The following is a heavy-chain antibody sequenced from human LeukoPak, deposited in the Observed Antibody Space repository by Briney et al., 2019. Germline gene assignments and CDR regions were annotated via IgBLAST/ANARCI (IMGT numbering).Heavy chain of an antibody. J-gene: IGHJ5*02. CDR1: GFTFSNAW. D-gene: IGHD2-2*02. Sequence: PGGSLRLSCAASGFTFSNAWMSWVRQAPGKGLEWVSAISGSGGSTYYADSVKGRFTISRDNSKNTLYLQMNSLRAEDTAVYYCAKEAGYCSSTSCYNWNWFDPWGQGTLVTVSS. CDR2: ISGSGGST. CDR3: AKEAGYCSSTSCYNWNWFDP. V-gene: IGHV3-23*01.